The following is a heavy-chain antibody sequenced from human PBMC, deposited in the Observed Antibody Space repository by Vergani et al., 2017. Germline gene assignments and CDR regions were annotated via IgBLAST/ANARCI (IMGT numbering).Heavy chain of an antibody. Sequence: QAHLQESGPGVVKPSDTLSLTCTVSGGSMSDFYWTWIRQPAGRGLEWIGRIYPNGNGNYNESLRSRLTMSIDTSRSQFSLSLSSVTAADTAVYYCARGNCGVNCPKYNWLAPWGRGILVTVSS. J-gene: IGHJ5*02. CDR2: IYPNGNG. CDR1: GGSMSDFY. CDR3: ARGNCGVNCPKYNWLAP. D-gene: IGHD2-21*01. V-gene: IGHV4-4*07.